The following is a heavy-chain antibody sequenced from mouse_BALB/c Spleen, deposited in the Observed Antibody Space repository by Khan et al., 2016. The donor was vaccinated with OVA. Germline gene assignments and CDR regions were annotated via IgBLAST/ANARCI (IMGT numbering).Heavy chain of an antibody. D-gene: IGHD1-2*01. CDR2: FDPENGET. CDR1: GFNIKDYY. J-gene: IGHJ3*01. Sequence: VQLKQSGAELVRPGALVKLSCKASGFNIKDYYIHWVKQRPEQGLEWIGWFDPENGETVYDPKFQDKASMTADTSSTTASLQLSSLTSEDTAVYYWARSGYFAWFAYWGQGTLVTVSA. V-gene: IGHV14-1*02. CDR3: ARSGYFAWFAY.